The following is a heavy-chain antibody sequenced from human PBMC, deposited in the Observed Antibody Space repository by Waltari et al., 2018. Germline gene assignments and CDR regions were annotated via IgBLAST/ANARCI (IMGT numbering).Heavy chain of an antibody. CDR3: ARDSRLYVAARPFDY. CDR2: SNPNRGGT. V-gene: IGHV1-2*02. D-gene: IGHD6-6*01. Sequence: QVQLVQSGAEVKKPGASVKVSCKASGYTFTGYYMHWVRQAPGQGLEWMGGSNPNRGGTNYAQKFQGRVTMTRDTSISTAYMELSRLRSDDTAVYYCARDSRLYVAARPFDYWGQGTLVTVSS. J-gene: IGHJ4*02. CDR1: GYTFTGYY.